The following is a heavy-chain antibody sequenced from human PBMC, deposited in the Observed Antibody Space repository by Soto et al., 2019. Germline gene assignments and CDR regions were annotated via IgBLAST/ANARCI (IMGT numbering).Heavy chain of an antibody. CDR2: INHDGNT. Sequence: QVQLQQWGARLLKPSETLSLTCAVYGGSLSGYYWSWIRQPPGKALEWIGEINHDGNTNYNPSYKSRVAISVDTSKNQLFLSLTSVTVADTAMYFCARHHVRGRTIAGAAEFWGQGTLVTVSS. J-gene: IGHJ4*02. CDR3: ARHHVRGRTIAGAAEF. V-gene: IGHV4-34*01. D-gene: IGHD1-26*01. CDR1: GGSLSGYY.